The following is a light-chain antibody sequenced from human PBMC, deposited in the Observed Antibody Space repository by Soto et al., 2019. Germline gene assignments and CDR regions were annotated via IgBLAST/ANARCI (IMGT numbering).Light chain of an antibody. Sequence: EILMTQSPATLSLSPGERATLSCRASQSVSSSLAWYQQKPGQAPRLLIYAASNRATGIPARFSGSGSGTDFTLSISRLEPEDLAVYYCQQYGNSLTFGGGTTGDIK. CDR3: QQYGNSLT. V-gene: IGKV3-11*01. CDR1: QSVSSS. CDR2: AAS. J-gene: IGKJ4*01.